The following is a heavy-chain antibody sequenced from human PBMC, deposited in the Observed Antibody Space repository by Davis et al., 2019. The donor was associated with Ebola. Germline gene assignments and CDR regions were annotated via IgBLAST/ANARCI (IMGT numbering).Heavy chain of an antibody. D-gene: IGHD2-2*01. CDR1: GFTFSSYW. V-gene: IGHV3-7*01. CDR3: ARRDIVVVPAATPQLPYYYYGMDV. J-gene: IGHJ6*02. CDR2: IKQDGSEK. Sequence: GGSLRLSCAASGFTFSSYWMSWVRQAPGKGLEWVANIKQDGSEKYYVDSVKGRFTISRDNAKNSLYLQMNSLRAEDTAVYYCARRDIVVVPAATPQLPYYYYGMDVWGQGTTVTVSS.